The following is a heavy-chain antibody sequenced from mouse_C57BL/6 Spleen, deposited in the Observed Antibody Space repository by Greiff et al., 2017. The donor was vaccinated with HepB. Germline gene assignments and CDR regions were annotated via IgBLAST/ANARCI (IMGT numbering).Heavy chain of an antibody. CDR3: VRGGLTETMDY. J-gene: IGHJ4*01. CDR2: IRRKSSNYAT. CDR1: GFTFNTYA. Sequence: VQLQQSGGGLVQPKGSLKLSCAASGFTFNTYAMHWVRQAPGKGLEWVARIRRKSSNYATYYADSVKDRFTISRDDSQSMLYLQMNNLKTEDTAMYYCVRGGLTETMDYWGQGTSVTVSS. V-gene: IGHV10-3*01. D-gene: IGHD4-1*01.